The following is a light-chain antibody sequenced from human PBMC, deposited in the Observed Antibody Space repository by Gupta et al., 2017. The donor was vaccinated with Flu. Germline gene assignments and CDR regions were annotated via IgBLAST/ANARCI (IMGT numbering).Light chain of an antibody. V-gene: IGKV1-39*01. CDR1: QSISSY. Sequence: DIQTTQSPSSLSASVGDRVTITCRASQSISSYLNWYQQKPGKAPKLLIYAASSLQSGIPSRFSGSGSGTDFTLTISRLQPEDFATYYCQQCDSTLLTFGQGTRLEIK. CDR3: QQCDSTLLT. CDR2: AAS. J-gene: IGKJ5*01.